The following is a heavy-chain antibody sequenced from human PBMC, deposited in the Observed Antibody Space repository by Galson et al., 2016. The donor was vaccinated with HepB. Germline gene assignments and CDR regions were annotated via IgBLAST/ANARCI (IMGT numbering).Heavy chain of an antibody. CDR1: GGSINVYY. V-gene: IGHV4-59*01. J-gene: IGHJ4*02. D-gene: IGHD3-3*01. Sequence: ETLSLTCTVSGGSINVYYWSWLRQSPGKGLEWIGNIYYSRTTNYNPSLRGRVTISIDATKKKFSLQLTSVTAADTAVYYCAREPESGNFDYWGQGALVTVSS. CDR3: AREPESGNFDY. CDR2: IYYSRTT.